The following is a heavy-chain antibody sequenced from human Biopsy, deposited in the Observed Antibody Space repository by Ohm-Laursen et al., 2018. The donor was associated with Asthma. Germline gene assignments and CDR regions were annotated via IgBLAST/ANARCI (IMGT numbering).Heavy chain of an antibody. CDR2: VSSDGHNK. J-gene: IGHJ3*02. D-gene: IGHD4-23*01. CDR3: ARESGQDSGGTGAFDR. Sequence: SLRLSCTASGFVFSQCGMHWVRQGPGKGLEWVALVSSDGHNKYYEDSVKGRFAISRDNSKLRLYLEINSLRVEDSAVYYCARESGQDSGGTGAFDRWGQGIMVAVSS. CDR1: GFVFSQCG. V-gene: IGHV3-30*03.